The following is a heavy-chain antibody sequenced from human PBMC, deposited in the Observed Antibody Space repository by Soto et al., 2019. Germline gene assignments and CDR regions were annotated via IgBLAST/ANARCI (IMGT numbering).Heavy chain of an antibody. CDR3: ASSNIAAAGFYYYGMDV. CDR1: GCSILSRGYS. V-gene: IGHV4-30-2*02. Sequence: SETLSLTCAVSGCSILSRGYSWNWIRQPPGKGLEWIGYIYHSGSTYYNPSLKSRVAISVDRSKNQFSLKLSSVTAADTAVYYCASSNIAAAGFYYYGMDVWGRGTTIT. D-gene: IGHD6-13*01. CDR2: IYHSGST. J-gene: IGHJ6*02.